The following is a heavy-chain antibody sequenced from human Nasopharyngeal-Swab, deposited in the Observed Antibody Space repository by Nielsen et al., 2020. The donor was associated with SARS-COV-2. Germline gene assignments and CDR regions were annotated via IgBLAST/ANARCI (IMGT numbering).Heavy chain of an antibody. CDR1: GYTFTNFA. V-gene: IGHV1-3*04. D-gene: IGHD6-19*01. CDR2: INTGNGNT. Sequence: ASVKVSCKTSGYTFTNFAMHWVRQAPGQRLEWMGWINTGNGNTEYSQRFQGRVAITRDTSASTAYMELSSLRSEDTAVYYCASGYSSGWPTSDAFDYWDQGSLVSVSS. J-gene: IGHJ4*02. CDR3: ASGYSSGWPTSDAFDY.